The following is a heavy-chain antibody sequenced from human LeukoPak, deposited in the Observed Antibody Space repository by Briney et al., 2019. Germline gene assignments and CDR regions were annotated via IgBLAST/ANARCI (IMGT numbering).Heavy chain of an antibody. Sequence: SETLSLTCTVSGGSISSYYWSWIRQPPGKGLEWIGYIYYSGSTNYNPSLKSRVTISVDTSKNQFSLKLSSVTAADTAVYYCARSSYGDYEGSAFDIWGQGTMVTVSS. CDR2: IYYSGST. D-gene: IGHD4-17*01. J-gene: IGHJ3*02. V-gene: IGHV4-59*01. CDR3: ARSSYGDYEGSAFDI. CDR1: GGSISSYY.